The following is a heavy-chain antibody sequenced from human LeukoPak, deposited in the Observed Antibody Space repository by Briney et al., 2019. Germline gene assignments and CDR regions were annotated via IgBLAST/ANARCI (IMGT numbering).Heavy chain of an antibody. V-gene: IGHV3-30*18. D-gene: IGHD6-13*01. CDR2: ISYDGSNK. CDR3: ANGGYTSSWYVVDY. Sequence: GGSLRLSCAASGFSFSDHYVDWVRQAPGKGLEWVAVISYDGSNKYYADSVKGRFTISRDNSKNTLYLQMSSLRPEDTAVYYCANGGYTSSWYVVDYWGQGTLVTVSS. CDR1: GFSFSDHY. J-gene: IGHJ4*02.